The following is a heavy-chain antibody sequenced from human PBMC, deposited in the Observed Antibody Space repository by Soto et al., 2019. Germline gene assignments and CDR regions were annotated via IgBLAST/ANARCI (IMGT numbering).Heavy chain of an antibody. CDR2: ISAYTGDT. Sequence: ASVKVSCKASGYTFTSYGISWVRQAPGQGLEWMGWISAYTGDTDYAQKVKGRVTMTTDTSTSTAYMELRSLRSDDTAIYYCARGGGDFWSGSFPNYYYGMDVWGQGTTVTVSS. V-gene: IGHV1-18*01. J-gene: IGHJ6*02. CDR3: ARGGGDFWSGSFPNYYYGMDV. D-gene: IGHD3-3*01. CDR1: GYTFTSYG.